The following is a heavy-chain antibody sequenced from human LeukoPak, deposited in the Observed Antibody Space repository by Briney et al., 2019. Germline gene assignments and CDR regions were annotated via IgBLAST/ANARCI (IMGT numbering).Heavy chain of an antibody. Sequence: SETLSLTCTVSGGSISSYYWSWIRQPPGKGLEWIGYIYYSGSTNYNPSLKSRVTISVDTSKNQFSLKLSSVTAADTAVYYCARGDWNFDNWGQGALVTVSS. V-gene: IGHV4-59*08. CDR3: ARGDWNFDN. CDR1: GGSISSYY. CDR2: IYYSGST. J-gene: IGHJ4*02. D-gene: IGHD3/OR15-3a*01.